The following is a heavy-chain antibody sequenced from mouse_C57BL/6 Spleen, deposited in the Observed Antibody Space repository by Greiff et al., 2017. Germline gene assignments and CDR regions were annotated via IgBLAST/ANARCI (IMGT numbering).Heavy chain of an antibody. D-gene: IGHD2-4*01. V-gene: IGHV1-18*01. CDR1: GYTFTDYN. CDR3: AREADYELDD. J-gene: IGHJ2*01. Sequence: EVQLQQSGPELVKPGASVKIPCKASGYTFTDYNMDWVKQSHGKSLEWIGDINPNNGGTTYNQKFKGKATLTVDKSSSTAYMELRSLTSEDTAVYYCAREADYELDDWGQGTTLTVSS. CDR2: INPNNGGT.